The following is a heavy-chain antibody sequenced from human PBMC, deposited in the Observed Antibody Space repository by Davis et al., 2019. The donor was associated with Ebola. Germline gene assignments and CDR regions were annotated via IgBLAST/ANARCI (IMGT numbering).Heavy chain of an antibody. CDR3: ASLARGDAFDI. D-gene: IGHD3-10*01. V-gene: IGHV1-69*10. CDR2: IIPILGIA. J-gene: IGHJ3*02. Sequence: SVKVSCKASGGTFSSYAISWVRQAPGQGLEWMGGIIPILGIANYAQKFQGRVTITADESTSTAYMELSSLRSEDTAVYYCASLARGDAFDIWGQGTMVTVSS. CDR1: GGTFSSYA.